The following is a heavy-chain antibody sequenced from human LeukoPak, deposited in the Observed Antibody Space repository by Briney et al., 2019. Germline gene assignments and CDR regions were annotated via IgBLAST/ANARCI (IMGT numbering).Heavy chain of an antibody. J-gene: IGHJ4*02. CDR3: AMTAYGWLQANFDY. D-gene: IGHD5-24*01. CDR2: IKQDGSEK. Sequence: PGGSLRLSCAASGFTFSSYWMSWVRQAPGKGLEWVANIKQDGSEKYYVDSVKGRFTISRDNAKNSLYLQMNSLRAEDTAVYYCAMTAYGWLQANFDYWGQGTLVTVSS. CDR1: GFTFSSYW. V-gene: IGHV3-7*01.